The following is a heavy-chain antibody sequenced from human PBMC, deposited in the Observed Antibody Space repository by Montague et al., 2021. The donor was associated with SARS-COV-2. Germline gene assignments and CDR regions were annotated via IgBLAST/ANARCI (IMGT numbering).Heavy chain of an antibody. J-gene: IGHJ5*02. CDR3: ARGLVWLLWFGEKFVVGNCFDP. V-gene: IGHV4-34*01. Sequence: SETLSLTCTVYGGSFSGYYWSWIRQPPGKGLEWIGEINHSGSTNYNPSLKSRVTISVDTSKNQFSLKLSSVTAADTAVYYCARGLVWLLWFGEKFVVGNCFDPWGQGTPVTVSS. D-gene: IGHD3-10*01. CDR2: INHSGST. CDR1: GGSFSGYY.